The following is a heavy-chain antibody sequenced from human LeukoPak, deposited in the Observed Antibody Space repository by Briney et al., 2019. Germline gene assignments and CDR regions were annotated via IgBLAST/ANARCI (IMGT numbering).Heavy chain of an antibody. CDR3: ARYYGSGSYRADY. V-gene: IGHV1-2*06. CDR1: GYTFTCYY. CDR2: INPKSGGT. J-gene: IGHJ4*02. Sequence: ASVKVSCKASGYTFTCYYMHWVRQAPGQGLEWMGRINPKSGGTNYAQKFQGRVTMTSDTSISTAYMELSRLRSDDTAVYYCARYYGSGSYRADYWGQGTLVTVSS. D-gene: IGHD3-10*01.